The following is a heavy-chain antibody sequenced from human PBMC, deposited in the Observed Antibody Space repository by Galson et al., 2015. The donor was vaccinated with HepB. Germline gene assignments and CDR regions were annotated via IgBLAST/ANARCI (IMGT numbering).Heavy chain of an antibody. Sequence: SVKVSCKASGGTFSRFILSWVRQAPGQGLEWIGGDIPLFATIKYAQKFQDRVTISADESTSTTYLEMSNLRSDDTAIYYCGGSSYLVVEPPAIPFDYWGRGTLVTVSS. J-gene: IGHJ2*01. D-gene: IGHD2-15*01. CDR2: DIPLFATI. V-gene: IGHV1-69*13. CDR1: GGTFSRFI. CDR3: GGSSYLVVEPPAIPFDY.